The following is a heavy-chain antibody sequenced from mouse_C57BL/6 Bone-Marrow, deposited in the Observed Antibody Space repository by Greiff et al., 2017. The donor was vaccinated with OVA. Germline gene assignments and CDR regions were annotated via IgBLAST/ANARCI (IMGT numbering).Heavy chain of an antibody. V-gene: IGHV1-59*01. Sequence: QVHVKQPGAELVRPGTSVKLSCKASGYTFTSYWMHWVKQRPGQGLEWIGVIDPSDSYTNYNQKFKGKATLTVDTSSSTAYMQLSSLTSEDSAVYYCARRTTVVDYFDYWGQGTTRTDSS. CDR2: IDPSDSYT. CDR3: ARRTTVVDYFDY. D-gene: IGHD1-1*01. CDR1: GYTFTSYW. J-gene: IGHJ2*01.